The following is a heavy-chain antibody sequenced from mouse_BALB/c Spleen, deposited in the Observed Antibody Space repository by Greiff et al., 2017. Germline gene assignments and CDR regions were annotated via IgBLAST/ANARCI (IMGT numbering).Heavy chain of an antibody. V-gene: IGHV5-17*02. CDR1: GFTFSSFG. D-gene: IGHD1-1*01. CDR3: ARRNYYGSSYGYAMDY. Sequence: EVKLVESGGGLVQPGGSRKLSCAASGFTFSSFGMHWVRQAPEKGLEWVAYISSGSSTIYYADTVKGRFTISRDNPKNTLFLQMTSLRSEDTAMYYCARRNYYGSSYGYAMDYWGQGTSGTVSS. CDR2: ISSGSSTI. J-gene: IGHJ4*01.